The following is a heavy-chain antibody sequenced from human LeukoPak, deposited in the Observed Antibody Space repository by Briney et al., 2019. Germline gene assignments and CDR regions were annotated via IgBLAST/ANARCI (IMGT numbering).Heavy chain of an antibody. CDR3: ARSQNGAFGY. CDR2: TYYWSKWYY. J-gene: IGHJ4*02. V-gene: IGHV6-1*01. CDR1: GDSVSGSGVG. D-gene: IGHD3-16*01. Sequence: TSQTLSLTCAISGDSVSGSGVGWHWIRQSPSRGLEWLGKTYYWSKWYYDYAISVKSRITIIPDTSKNQFSLQLDSVTPDDTAVYYCARSQNGAFGYWGPGALVAVSS.